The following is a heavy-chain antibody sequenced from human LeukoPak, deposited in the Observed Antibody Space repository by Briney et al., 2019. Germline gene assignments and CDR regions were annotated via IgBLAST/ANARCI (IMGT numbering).Heavy chain of an antibody. CDR3: VRAGWELDY. D-gene: IGHD6-19*01. CDR1: GFNFREYW. V-gene: IGHV3-7*01. J-gene: IGHJ4*02. Sequence: GGSLRLSCAASGFNFREYWMSWVRQAPGKGLQWVAHIKEDGSGIYYLDSVKGRFTIARDDAKNSLYLHMNSLRAEDTALYYCVRAGWELDYWGQGTPVTVSS. CDR2: IKEDGSGI.